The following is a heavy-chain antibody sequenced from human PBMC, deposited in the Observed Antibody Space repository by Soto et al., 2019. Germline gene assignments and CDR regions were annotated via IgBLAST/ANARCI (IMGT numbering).Heavy chain of an antibody. CDR2: INSDGSST. CDR1: GFTFSSYW. J-gene: IGHJ6*02. Sequence: GGSLRLSCAASGFTFSSYWMHWVRQAPGKGLVWVSRINSDGSSTSYADSVKGRFTISRDNAKNTLYLQMNSLRAEDTAVYYCARDTNLGYCISTSCYYYYGMDVWGQGTTVTVSS. V-gene: IGHV3-74*01. D-gene: IGHD2-2*01. CDR3: ARDTNLGYCISTSCYYYYGMDV.